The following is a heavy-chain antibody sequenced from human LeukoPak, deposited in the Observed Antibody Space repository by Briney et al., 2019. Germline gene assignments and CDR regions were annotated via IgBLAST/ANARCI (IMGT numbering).Heavy chain of an antibody. Sequence: PGGSLRLSCAASGFTFSNYAMGWVRQAPGKGLEWVSAISDSGRSTYYADSVKGRFTISRDNSKNTLHLQMNSLRAEDTAVYYCAKHGEAYADSKTDYWGQGTLVTVSS. CDR2: ISDSGRST. D-gene: IGHD4-17*01. CDR3: AKHGEAYADSKTDY. CDR1: GFTFSNYA. V-gene: IGHV3-23*01. J-gene: IGHJ4*02.